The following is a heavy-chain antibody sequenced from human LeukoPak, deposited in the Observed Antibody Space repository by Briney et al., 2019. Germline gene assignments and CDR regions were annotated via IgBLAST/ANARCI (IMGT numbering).Heavy chain of an antibody. CDR1: GYTFTSYD. CDR2: MNPNSGNT. D-gene: IGHD2-2*01. V-gene: IGHV1-8*01. J-gene: IGHJ5*02. CDR3: ARGRSIVVVPAAMGVGWFDP. Sequence: ASVKVSCKASGYTFTSYDINWVRQATGQGLEWMGWMNPNSGNTGYAQKFQGRVTMTRNTSISTAYMELSSLRSEDTAVYYCARGRSIVVVPAAMGVGWFDPWGQGTLVTVYS.